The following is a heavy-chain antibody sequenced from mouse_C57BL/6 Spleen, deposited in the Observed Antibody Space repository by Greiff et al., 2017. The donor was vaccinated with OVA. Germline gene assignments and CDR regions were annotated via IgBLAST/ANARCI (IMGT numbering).Heavy chain of an antibody. J-gene: IGHJ4*01. V-gene: IGHV5-4*01. CDR3: ARDRGGYYGLDAMDY. CDR1: GFTFSSYA. Sequence: EVQLVESGGGLVKPGGSLKLSCAASGFTFSSYAMSWVRQTPEKRLEWVATISDGGSYTYYPDNVKGRFTISRDNAKNNLYLQMSHLKSEDTAMYYCARDRGGYYGLDAMDYWGQGTSVTVSS. CDR2: ISDGGSYT. D-gene: IGHD1-1*01.